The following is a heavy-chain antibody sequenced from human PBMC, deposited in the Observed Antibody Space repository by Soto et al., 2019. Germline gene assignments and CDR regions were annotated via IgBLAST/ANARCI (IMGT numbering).Heavy chain of an antibody. CDR1: GYSFTSYW. J-gene: IGHJ6*02. V-gene: IGHV5-10-1*01. Sequence: GESLKISCKGSGYSFTSYWISWVRQMPGKGLEWMGRIDPSDSYTNYSPSFQGHVTISADKSISTAYLQWSSLKASDTAMYYCARGPARYCSSTSCPTGGAYYYYGMDVWGQGTTVTVSS. CDR3: ARGPARYCSSTSCPTGGAYYYYGMDV. CDR2: IDPSDSYT. D-gene: IGHD2-2*01.